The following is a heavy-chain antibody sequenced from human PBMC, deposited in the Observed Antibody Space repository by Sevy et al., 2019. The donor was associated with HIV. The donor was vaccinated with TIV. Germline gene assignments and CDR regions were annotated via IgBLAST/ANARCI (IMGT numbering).Heavy chain of an antibody. Sequence: GGSLRLSCAVSGFTFSDYYMSWIRQAPGKGLEWLSYISSSGSTIYYADSVKGRFTMSRDNAKNALYRQMSSLRAEDTGFYYCARAGDCEPFFDYWGQGTLVTVSS. V-gene: IGHV3-11*01. D-gene: IGHD2-21*02. CDR1: GFTFSDYY. CDR3: ARAGDCEPFFDY. CDR2: ISSSGSTI. J-gene: IGHJ4*02.